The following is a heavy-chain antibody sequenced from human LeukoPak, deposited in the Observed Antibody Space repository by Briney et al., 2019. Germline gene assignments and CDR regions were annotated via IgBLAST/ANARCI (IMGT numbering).Heavy chain of an antibody. Sequence: PGGSLRLSCEASGFIFSGFTMNWVRQAPGKEPEWVASITTLDSYIYYADSVQGRFTISRDNAKSELYLQVNSLRAEDTAVYYCAKDASAGYNYYFDYWGQGTRVTVSS. V-gene: IGHV3-21*01. CDR1: GFIFSGFT. J-gene: IGHJ4*02. D-gene: IGHD5-24*01. CDR2: ITTLDSYI. CDR3: AKDASAGYNYYFDY.